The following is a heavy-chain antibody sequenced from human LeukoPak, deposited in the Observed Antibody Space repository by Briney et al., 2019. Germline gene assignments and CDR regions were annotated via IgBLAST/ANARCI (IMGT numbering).Heavy chain of an antibody. D-gene: IGHD3-22*01. V-gene: IGHV3-21*01. Sequence: GGSLRLSCAASGFTFSPYSMNWVRQAPGKGLEWVSSISSRSSYIYYADSVKGRFTISRDNAKNSLYPQMNSLRAEDTAVYYCARPSNSSGNDAFDIWGQGTMVTVSS. CDR2: ISSRSSYI. CDR3: ARPSNSSGNDAFDI. CDR1: GFTFSPYS. J-gene: IGHJ3*02.